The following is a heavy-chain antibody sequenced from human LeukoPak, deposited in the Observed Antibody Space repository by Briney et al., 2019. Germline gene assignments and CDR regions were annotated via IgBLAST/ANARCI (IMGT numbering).Heavy chain of an antibody. CDR2: IGSNGDGI. CDR1: GFTFSSYA. D-gene: IGHD3-9*01. CDR3: AKDLAPDILTGLDV. Sequence: PGGSLRLSCAASGFTFSSYAIHWVRQAPGKGLEYVSVIGSNGDGIYYANSVKGRFTISRDNSKNTLYLQMNSLRAEDTAVYYCAKDLAPDILTGLDVWGKGTTVTISS. J-gene: IGHJ6*04. V-gene: IGHV3-64*01.